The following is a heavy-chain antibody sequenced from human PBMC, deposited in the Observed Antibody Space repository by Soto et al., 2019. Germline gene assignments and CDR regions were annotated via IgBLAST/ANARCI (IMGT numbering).Heavy chain of an antibody. CDR1: GGSISTGGYY. D-gene: IGHD6-13*01. CDR3: ARVHNLYSSNWYQVGYFDX. CDR2: SYYTEST. J-gene: IGHJ4*02. Sequence: SEALSLPWTVSGGSISTGGYYWSWIRQLPGKGLELIGHSYYTESTNYNPSLHRRVTLSVDTSTSHFSLKLNSVTAAETAVYYCARVHNLYSSNWYQVGYFDXWGQGTLVTVSX. V-gene: IGHV4-31*02.